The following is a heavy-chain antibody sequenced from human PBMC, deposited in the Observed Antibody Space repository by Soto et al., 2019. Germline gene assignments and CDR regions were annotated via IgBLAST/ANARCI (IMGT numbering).Heavy chain of an antibody. CDR1: GFTFDDYA. D-gene: IGHD2-21*02. CDR3: AKDMGHIVVVTAIFDY. CDR2: ISWNSGSI. Sequence: EVQLVESGGGLVQPGRSLRLSCAASGFTFDDYAMHWVRQAPGKGLEWVSGISWNSGSIGYADSVKGRFTISRDNAKNSLYLQMNSLRAEDTALYYCAKDMGHIVVVTAIFDYWGQGTLVTVSS. V-gene: IGHV3-9*01. J-gene: IGHJ4*02.